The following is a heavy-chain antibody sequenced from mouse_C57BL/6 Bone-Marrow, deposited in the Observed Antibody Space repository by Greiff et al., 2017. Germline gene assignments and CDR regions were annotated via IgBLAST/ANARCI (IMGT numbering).Heavy chain of an antibody. CDR2: IDPYNGDT. CDR3: TLYYCEDFDY. Sequence: EVQLQQSGAELVRPGASVKLSCTASGFNIKDDYMHWVKQRPEQGLEWIGWIDPYNGDTEYASKFQGKATITADTASNTAYLQLSSLTSEDTAVYDCTLYYCEDFDYWGQGTTLTVSS. D-gene: IGHD1-1*01. J-gene: IGHJ2*01. CDR1: GFNIKDDY. V-gene: IGHV14-4*01.